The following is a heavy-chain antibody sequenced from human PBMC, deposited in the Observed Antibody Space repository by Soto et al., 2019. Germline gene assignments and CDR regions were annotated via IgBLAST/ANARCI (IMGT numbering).Heavy chain of an antibody. J-gene: IGHJ3*02. Sequence: QLHLVQSGAVVKKPGASVTVSCSASGYPVTAYYMHWVRQAPGRGLEWMGGINPATGAPKYSQKFMGRVTRTRDTSTSTVFLELGGLTSEDTAVFYCASGGGVGVAGSAAFDMWGQGTLVNVSS. CDR1: GYPVTAYY. CDR3: ASGGGVGVAGSAAFDM. CDR2: INPATGAP. V-gene: IGHV1-2*02. D-gene: IGHD3-3*01.